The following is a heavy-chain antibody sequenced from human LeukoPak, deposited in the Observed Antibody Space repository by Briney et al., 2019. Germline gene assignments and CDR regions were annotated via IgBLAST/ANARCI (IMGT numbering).Heavy chain of an antibody. CDR3: ARKLGYCSGGSCYLCDY. Sequence: ASVKVSCKVPGYTLTELSMHWVRQAPGKGLEWMGGFDPEDGETIYAQKFQGRVTMTEDTSTDTAYMELSSLRSDDTAVYYCARKLGYCSGGSCYLCDYWGQGTLVTVSS. J-gene: IGHJ4*02. CDR2: FDPEDGET. D-gene: IGHD2-15*01. V-gene: IGHV1-24*01. CDR1: GYTLTELS.